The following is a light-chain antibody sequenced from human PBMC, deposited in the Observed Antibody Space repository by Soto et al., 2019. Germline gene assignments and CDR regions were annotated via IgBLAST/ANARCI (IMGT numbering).Light chain of an antibody. J-gene: IGKJ5*01. V-gene: IGKV1-39*01. CDR2: EAS. CDR3: QQSFGMPQT. Sequence: DSQMTQSPSSLWASVPARVAITCRASQSITTLLNWFQQKPGKAPKLLIYEASILQRGVPSRFSGSGYGTDFTLTISGLQPEDFAAYYCQQSFGMPQTFGQGTQLEIK. CDR1: QSITTL.